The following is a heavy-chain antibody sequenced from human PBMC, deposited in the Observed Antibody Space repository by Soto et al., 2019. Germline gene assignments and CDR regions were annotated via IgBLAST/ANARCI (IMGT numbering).Heavy chain of an antibody. CDR1: GYTFTRYG. J-gene: IGHJ6*02. CDR3: AREGFCSSGSCALYSHDYFGMDV. D-gene: IGHD2-15*01. V-gene: IGHV1-18*01. CDR2: ISAYNGNT. Sequence: VASVKVSCKASGYTFTRYGISWVRQAPGQGLEWMGWISAYNGNTNYAQKFQGRVTMTTDTSTSTVYMELRSPTSDDTAVYYCAREGFCSSGSCALYSHDYFGMDVWGQGTTVTVSS.